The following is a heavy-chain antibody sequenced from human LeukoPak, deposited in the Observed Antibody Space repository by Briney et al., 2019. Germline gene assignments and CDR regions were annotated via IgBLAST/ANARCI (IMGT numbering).Heavy chain of an antibody. D-gene: IGHD3-10*01. V-gene: IGHV3-74*01. Sequence: PGGSLRLSCAASGFTLNSYWMHWVRQAPGKGLVWVSRINSDGSSTSYADSMKGRFTISRDNAKNTLYLQMNSLRAEDTAVYYCAREGQQPRGVRWFDPWGQGTLVTVSS. CDR1: GFTLNSYW. J-gene: IGHJ5*02. CDR3: AREGQQPRGVRWFDP. CDR2: INSDGSST.